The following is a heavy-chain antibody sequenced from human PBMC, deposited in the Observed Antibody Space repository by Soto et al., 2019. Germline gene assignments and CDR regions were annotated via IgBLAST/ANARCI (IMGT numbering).Heavy chain of an antibody. CDR1: GFTFSTHG. V-gene: IGHV3-30*03. CDR3: AREGCSTSSCYFVGMDV. J-gene: IGHJ6*02. D-gene: IGHD2-2*01. Sequence: LRLSCAASGFTFSTHGMHWVRQAPGKGLEWTALVSFDGNNQEYTDSVKGRFTISRDNSNNTLYLHMNSLRVEDTAVYYCAREGCSTSSCYFVGMDVWGQGAAVTVSS. CDR2: VSFDGNNQ.